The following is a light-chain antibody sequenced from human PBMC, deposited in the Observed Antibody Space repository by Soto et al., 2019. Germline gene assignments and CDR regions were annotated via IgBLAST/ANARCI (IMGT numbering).Light chain of an antibody. Sequence: EIVLTQSPDTLSLFPGERATLSCRASQSVSSTYLAWYQQKLGQAPRLLIFGASSRATGIPDWFSGSGSGTDFTLTISRLEPEDFAVYYCQQYGSSRGTFGQGTKVEIK. CDR3: QQYGSSRGT. J-gene: IGKJ1*01. CDR1: QSVSSTY. V-gene: IGKV3-20*01. CDR2: GAS.